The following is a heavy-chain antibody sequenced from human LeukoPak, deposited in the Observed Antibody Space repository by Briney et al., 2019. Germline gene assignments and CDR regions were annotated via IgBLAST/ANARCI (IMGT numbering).Heavy chain of an antibody. V-gene: IGHV1-8*02. D-gene: IGHD3-3*01. J-gene: IGHJ5*02. CDR1: GYTFSGFD. CDR2: MDPDSGDT. CDR3: ARAGLNRYTIYDFHP. Sequence: ASVKVSCKASGYTFSGFDINWVRLATGQGRGWIGWMDPDSGDTGYSQKSQGRVIMTRNTTISKAYIVQSSLRSADSAVCYCARAGLNRYTIYDFHPWNQGTLATVSS.